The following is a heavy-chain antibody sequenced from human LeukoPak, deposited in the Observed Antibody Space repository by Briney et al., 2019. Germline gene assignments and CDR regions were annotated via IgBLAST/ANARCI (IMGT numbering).Heavy chain of an antibody. CDR3: ARLQYCSGTSCYWFDP. D-gene: IGHD2-2*01. CDR2: IYHTGST. Sequence: SETLSLTCTVSGGSISSYYWSWIRQLLGKGLEWIGYIYHTGSTYYNPSLKSRVTISVDTSKNQFSLRLSSVTAADTAVYYCARLQYCSGTSCYWFDPWGQGTLVTVSS. V-gene: IGHV4-59*12. J-gene: IGHJ5*02. CDR1: GGSISSYY.